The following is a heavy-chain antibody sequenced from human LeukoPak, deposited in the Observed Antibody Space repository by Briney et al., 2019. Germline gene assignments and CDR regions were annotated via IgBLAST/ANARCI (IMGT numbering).Heavy chain of an antibody. CDR1: GFTFTSYT. D-gene: IGHD6-13*01. J-gene: IGHJ3*02. Sequence: PGGSLRLSCAASGFTFTSYTMNWVRQAPGEGLEWISSISSSSNYKYYADSVKGRFTISRDNAKNSLFLQMSSLRAEDTAVYYCARGGAAGGTDAFDIWGQGTMVTVSS. CDR3: ARGGAAGGTDAFDI. CDR2: ISSSSNYK. V-gene: IGHV3-21*01.